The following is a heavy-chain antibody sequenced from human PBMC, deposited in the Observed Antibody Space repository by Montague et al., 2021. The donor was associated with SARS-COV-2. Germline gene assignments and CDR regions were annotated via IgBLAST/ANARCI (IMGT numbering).Heavy chain of an antibody. D-gene: IGHD3-10*01. CDR1: GGSFSVHY. CDR2: INQSGST. V-gene: IGHV4-34*01. Sequence: SETLSLTCAVYGGSFSVHYWTWIRQPPGKGLEWIGQINQSGSTKYNPSLKSRVTISIDTSKNQFSLKMTSMTAADTGVHYCARYRRRFAEIYDTYYDYGLNVWGQGTTVTVFS. J-gene: IGHJ6*02. CDR3: ARYRRRFAEIYDTYYDYGLNV.